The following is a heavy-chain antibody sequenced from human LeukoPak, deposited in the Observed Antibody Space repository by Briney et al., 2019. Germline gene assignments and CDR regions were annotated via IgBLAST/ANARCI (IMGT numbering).Heavy chain of an antibody. D-gene: IGHD1-1*01. CDR3: VKHSGGVYGNSDY. CDR2: IWYDGSNK. Sequence: GGSLRLSCAASGFTFSSYGMHWVRQAPGKGLEWVAVIWYDGSNKYYADSVRGRFTISKDSSKNTLQMNSLSAEDTAIYYCVKHSGGVYGNSDYWGQGILVTVSS. J-gene: IGHJ4*02. V-gene: IGHV3-33*06. CDR1: GFTFSSYG.